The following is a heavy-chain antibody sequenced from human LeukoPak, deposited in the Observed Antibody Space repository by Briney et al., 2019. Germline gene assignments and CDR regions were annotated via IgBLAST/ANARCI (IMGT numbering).Heavy chain of an antibody. CDR2: IYHSGST. CDR3: ARDRSWQLVPNY. J-gene: IGHJ4*02. D-gene: IGHD6-13*01. Sequence: PSETLSLTCTVSGYSISSGYYWGWIRQPPGKGLEWIGSIYHSGSTYYNPSLKSRVTISVDTSKNRFSLKLSSVTAADTAVYYCARDRSWQLVPNYWGQGTLVTVSS. CDR1: GYSISSGYY. V-gene: IGHV4-38-2*02.